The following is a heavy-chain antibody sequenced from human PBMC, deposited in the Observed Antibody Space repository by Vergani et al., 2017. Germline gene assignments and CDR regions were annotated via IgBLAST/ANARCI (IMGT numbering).Heavy chain of an antibody. CDR3: AKVGRSEVAGTFGAFDI. CDR1: GFTFIMHA. D-gene: IGHD6-19*01. CDR2: LSASDRRT. J-gene: IGHJ3*02. V-gene: IGHV3-23*01. Sequence: EVRLLESGGDLVQPGGSLRLSCAASGFTFIMHAMSWVRQAPGKGLEWVSTLSASDRRTHYADSVKGRFTISRDNSKNTLFLHMNSLRPEDTAVYYCAKVGRSEVAGTFGAFDIWGQGTMVTVSS.